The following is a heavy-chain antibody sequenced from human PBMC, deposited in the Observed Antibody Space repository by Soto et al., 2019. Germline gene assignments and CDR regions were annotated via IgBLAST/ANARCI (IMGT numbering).Heavy chain of an antibody. V-gene: IGHV1-18*01. CDR1: GYTFTSYG. Sequence: ASVKVSCKASGYTFTSYGISWVRQAPGQGLEWMGWISAYNGNTNYAQKLQGRVTMTTDTSTSTAYMELRSLRSDDTAVYYCARIIFGVVDYYYYYMDVWGKGTTVTVSS. CDR3: ARIIFGVVDYYYYYMDV. D-gene: IGHD3-3*01. CDR2: ISAYNGNT. J-gene: IGHJ6*03.